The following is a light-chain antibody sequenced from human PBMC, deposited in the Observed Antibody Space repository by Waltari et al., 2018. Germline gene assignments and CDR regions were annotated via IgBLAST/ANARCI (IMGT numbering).Light chain of an antibody. CDR3: QSHDDTHQV. J-gene: IGLJ3*02. V-gene: IGLV6-57*03. CDR1: SGSIASNT. CDR2: EDN. Sequence: NFMLTQPHSVSESPGKTVIISCTRSSGSIASNTVQGSQQPPGSAPTTVIYEDNQRLSGVTDRFSGSIDRSSNSASLTISGLKTEDEADYYCQSHDDTHQVSGGGTKLTVL.